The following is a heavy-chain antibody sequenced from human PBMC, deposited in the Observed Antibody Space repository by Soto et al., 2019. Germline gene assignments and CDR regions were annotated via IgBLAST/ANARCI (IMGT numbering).Heavy chain of an antibody. V-gene: IGHV4-4*02. CDR3: ARDFKAPKGAWAFDY. D-gene: IGHD3-16*01. CDR1: GASIRSDDW. J-gene: IGHJ4*02. CDR2: ISHSGTT. Sequence: QVQLQESGPGLVMPSGTLSLTCAVSGASIRSDDWWNWVRQPPGEGLEWIGEISHSGTTFYNPSLESRITISVDESKNRFSLKLTSVTAADTAVYYCARDFKAPKGAWAFDYWGQGALVTVSS.